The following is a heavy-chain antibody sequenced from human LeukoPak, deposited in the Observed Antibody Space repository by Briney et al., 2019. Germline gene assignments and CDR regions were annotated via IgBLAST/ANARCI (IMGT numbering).Heavy chain of an antibody. Sequence: PSETRSLTCAGYGGSFSGYYWSWIRHPPAKRLQWIGEINHSGSTNYNTSLKSRVTISVDTSKNQFSLKLSSVTAADTAVYYCARACYYYYYMDVWGKGTTVTVSS. CDR2: INHSGST. CDR1: GGSFSGYY. V-gene: IGHV4-34*01. J-gene: IGHJ6*03. CDR3: ARACYYYYYMDV.